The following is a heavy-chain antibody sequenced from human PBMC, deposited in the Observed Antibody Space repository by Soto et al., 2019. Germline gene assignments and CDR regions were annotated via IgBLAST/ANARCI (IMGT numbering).Heavy chain of an antibody. CDR2: NNYRAET. CDR3: ARGGSGWKALNYFDS. Sequence: QVQLQESGPGLVKPSQTLSLTCTVSGGSIDNNGYSWTWIRQRPGGGLEWLGSNNYRAETYYTPSLKSRITISLDTSQNQFSLWLTSVTAADTGMYYCARGGSGWKALNYFDSWGQGMLVTVSS. CDR1: GGSIDNNGYS. D-gene: IGHD6-19*01. V-gene: IGHV4-31*03. J-gene: IGHJ4*02.